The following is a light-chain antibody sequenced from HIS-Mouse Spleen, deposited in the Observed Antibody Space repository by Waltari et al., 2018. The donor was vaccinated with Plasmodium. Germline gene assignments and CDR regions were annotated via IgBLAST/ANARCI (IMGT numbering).Light chain of an antibody. CDR2: DVS. V-gene: IGLV2-8*01. CDR3: SSYAGSNNYV. Sequence: QSALTQPPSASGSPRQSVTIPCTATSIYVGGHHYVSRYQQHPGKAPKLMIYDVSKRPSGVPDRFSGSKSGNTASLTVAGLQAEDEADYYCSSYAGSNNYVFGTGTKVTVL. J-gene: IGLJ1*01. CDR1: SIYVGGHHY.